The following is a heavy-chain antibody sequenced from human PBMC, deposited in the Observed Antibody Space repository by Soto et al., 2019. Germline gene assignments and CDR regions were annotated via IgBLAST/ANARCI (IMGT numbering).Heavy chain of an antibody. J-gene: IGHJ4*02. CDR2: IRSKANSYAT. V-gene: IGHV3-73*01. Sequence: CAASGFTFSGSAMHWVRQASGKGLEWVGRIRSKANSYATAYAASVKGRFTISRDDSKNTAYLQMNSLKTEDTAVYYCTRDYSGWPDWGQGTLVTVSS. CDR1: GFTFSGSA. CDR3: TRDYSGWPD. D-gene: IGHD6-19*01.